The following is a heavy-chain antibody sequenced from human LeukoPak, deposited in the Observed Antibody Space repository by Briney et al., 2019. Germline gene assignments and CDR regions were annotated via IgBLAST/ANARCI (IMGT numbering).Heavy chain of an antibody. Sequence: SGGSLRLSCAASGFTFSSYSMNWVRQAPGKGLEWVSSISSSSSYIYYADSVKGRFTISRDNAKNSLYLQMNSLRAEDTAVYYCARDYEGLSARFDYWGQGTLVTVSS. J-gene: IGHJ4*02. CDR2: ISSSSSYI. CDR1: GFTFSSYS. D-gene: IGHD5-12*01. CDR3: ARDYEGLSARFDY. V-gene: IGHV3-21*01.